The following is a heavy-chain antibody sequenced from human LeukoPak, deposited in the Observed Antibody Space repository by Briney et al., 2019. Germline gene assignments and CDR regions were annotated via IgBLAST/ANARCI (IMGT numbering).Heavy chain of an antibody. CDR3: AREGGYDPFEY. CDR2: IDAYGSIA. CDR1: GITFSYYW. D-gene: IGHD5-12*01. V-gene: IGHV3-74*01. J-gene: IGHJ4*02. Sequence: PGGPLSLSCAASGITFSYYWMHGVRQAPGKGLVGVSRIDAYGSIATYADSVKGRFTLTRDHAQDTLYLQMNGLRADGPAVYYCAREGGYDPFEYWGQGTLVTVSS.